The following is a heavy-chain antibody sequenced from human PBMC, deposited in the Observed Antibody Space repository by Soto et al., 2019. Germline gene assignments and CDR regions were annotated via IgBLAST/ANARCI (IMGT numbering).Heavy chain of an antibody. CDR3: ARAYCGGDCYLKYFQH. CDR2: INHSGST. V-gene: IGHV4-34*01. Sequence: QVQLQQWGAGLLKPSETLSLTYAVYGGSFSGYYWSWIRQPPGKGLEWIGEINHSGSTNYNPSLKSRVTISVDTSKNQFSLKLSSVTAADTAVYYCARAYCGGDCYLKYFQHWGQGTLFTVSS. J-gene: IGHJ1*01. CDR1: GGSFSGYY. D-gene: IGHD2-21*02.